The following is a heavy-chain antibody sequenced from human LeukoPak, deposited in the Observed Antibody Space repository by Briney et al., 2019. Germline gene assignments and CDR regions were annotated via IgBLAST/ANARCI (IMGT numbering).Heavy chain of an antibody. CDR2: IWDDGSQK. J-gene: IGHJ4*02. Sequence: GGSLRLSCAASGFTFTTYGMHWVRQAPGKGLEWVAFIWDDGSQKYYVDSVKGRFTISRDNSENTLYLEMNTLRAEDSAVYYXXXXXXXXXSSGFPLYFDYWGQGTLVTVSS. CDR3: XXXXXXXXSSGFPLYFDY. CDR1: GFTFTTYG. D-gene: IGHD6-19*01. V-gene: IGHV3-30*02.